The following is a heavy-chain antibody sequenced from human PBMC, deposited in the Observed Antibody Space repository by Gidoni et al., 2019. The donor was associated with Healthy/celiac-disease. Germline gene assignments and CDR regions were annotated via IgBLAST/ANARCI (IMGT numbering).Heavy chain of an antibody. CDR3: ASRSTGSQFDP. CDR2: IYYSGST. V-gene: IGHV4-31*03. CDR1: GGSISSGGYY. Sequence: QVQLQESGPGLVKPSQTLSLTSTVSGGSISSGGYYWSWIRHHPGKGREWIGYIYYSGSTYYNPSHKSRVTISVETSKNQCSLKLSSVTAADTAVYYCASRSTGSQFDPWGQGTLVTVSS. D-gene: IGHD2-2*01. J-gene: IGHJ5*02.